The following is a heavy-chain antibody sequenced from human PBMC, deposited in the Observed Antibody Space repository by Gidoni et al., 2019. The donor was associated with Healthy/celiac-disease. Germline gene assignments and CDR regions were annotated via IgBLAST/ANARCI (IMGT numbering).Heavy chain of an antibody. CDR3: ARDLGVGNFDY. Sequence: QVQLVESGGGVVQPGRSLRLSCAASGFTFSSYAMHWVRQAPGKGLEWVAVRSYDGSNKYYADSVKGRFTISRDNSKNTLYLQMNSLRAEDTAVYYCARDLGVGNFDYWGQGTLVTVSS. D-gene: IGHD3-10*01. CDR2: RSYDGSNK. J-gene: IGHJ4*02. CDR1: GFTFSSYA. V-gene: IGHV3-30-3*01.